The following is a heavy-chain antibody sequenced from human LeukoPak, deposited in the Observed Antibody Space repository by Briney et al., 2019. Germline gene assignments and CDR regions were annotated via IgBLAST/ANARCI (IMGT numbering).Heavy chain of an antibody. CDR1: GFIFSNYW. D-gene: IGHD2-2*01. J-gene: IGHJ4*02. CDR3: ARVGYCSSTSCYAVDY. V-gene: IGHV3-74*01. Sequence: GGSLRLSCAAPGFIFSNYWMHWVRQAPGKGLVWVSHINTDGSSTTYADSVKGRFTISRDNAKNTLYLQMNSLGAEDTAVYYCARVGYCSSTSCYAVDYWGQGTLVTVSS. CDR2: INTDGSST.